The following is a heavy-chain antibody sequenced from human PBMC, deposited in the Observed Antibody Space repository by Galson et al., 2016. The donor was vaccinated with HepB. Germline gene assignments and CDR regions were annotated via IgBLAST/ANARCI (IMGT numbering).Heavy chain of an antibody. CDR2: TYYRSKWFN. Sequence: CAISGDSVSSNSVVWNWIRQSPSRGLEWLGRTYYRSKWFNEYADSVKSRITINADTSMNYFSLLLNSVTPEATAVYYCARGLIALQRNFFDYWGQGTLVTVSS. CDR1: GDSVSSNSVV. D-gene: IGHD3-16*02. CDR3: ARGLIALQRNFFDY. J-gene: IGHJ4*02. V-gene: IGHV6-1*01.